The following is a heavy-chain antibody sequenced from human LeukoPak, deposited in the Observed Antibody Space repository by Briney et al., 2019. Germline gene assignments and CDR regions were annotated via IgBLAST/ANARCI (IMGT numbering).Heavy chain of an antibody. D-gene: IGHD2-15*01. Sequence: SETLSLTCTVSGGSISSSSYYWGWIRQPPGKGLEWIGSIYYSGSTYYNPSLKSRVTISVDTSKNQFSLKLSSVTAADTAVYYCARGSAYCSGGSCYYRIVGAVPFDYWGQGALVTVSS. CDR2: IYYSGST. CDR3: ARGSAYCSGGSCYYRIVGAVPFDY. CDR1: GGSISSSSYY. V-gene: IGHV4-39*01. J-gene: IGHJ4*02.